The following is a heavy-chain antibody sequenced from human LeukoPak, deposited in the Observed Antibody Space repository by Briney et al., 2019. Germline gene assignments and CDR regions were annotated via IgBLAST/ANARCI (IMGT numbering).Heavy chain of an antibody. CDR3: ARGFLGDDILTGYYHFDY. CDR1: GGSISSYY. V-gene: IGHV4-59*01. CDR2: IHYTGST. Sequence: SETLSLTCTVSGGSISSYYWTWIRQPPGKGLEWIGYIHYTGSTNYNRSLRSRVTISVDTSKNQFSLKLSSVTAADTAVYYCARGFLGDDILTGYYHFDYWGQGTLVTVSS. D-gene: IGHD3-9*01. J-gene: IGHJ4*02.